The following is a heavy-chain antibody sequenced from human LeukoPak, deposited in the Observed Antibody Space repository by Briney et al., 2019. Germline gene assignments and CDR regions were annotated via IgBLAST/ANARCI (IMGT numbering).Heavy chain of an antibody. CDR2: ISGSGGST. V-gene: IGHV3-23*01. CDR1: GFTFSSYA. D-gene: IGHD3-22*01. Sequence: GGSLRLSCAASGFTFSSYAMSWVRQAPGKGLEWVSAISGSGGSTYYADSVKGRFTISRDNSKNTLYLQMNSLRAEDTAVYYCAKQQGYYYDSSGYAEFDYWGQGTLATVSS. CDR3: AKQQGYYYDSSGYAEFDY. J-gene: IGHJ4*02.